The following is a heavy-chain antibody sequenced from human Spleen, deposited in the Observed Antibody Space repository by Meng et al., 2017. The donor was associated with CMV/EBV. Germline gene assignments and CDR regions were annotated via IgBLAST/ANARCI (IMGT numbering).Heavy chain of an antibody. V-gene: IGHV3-21*06. Sequence: CEASGFSLRSYKMNWVRQAPGKGLEWVSSISSSSTYIHHADSVKGRFTVSRDNAKNSLYLQMNSLKAEDTAVYYCARDHWTGSSSDVWGQGTTVTVSS. CDR1: GFSLRSYK. CDR3: ARDHWTGSSSDV. J-gene: IGHJ6*02. D-gene: IGHD3/OR15-3a*01. CDR2: ISSSSTYI.